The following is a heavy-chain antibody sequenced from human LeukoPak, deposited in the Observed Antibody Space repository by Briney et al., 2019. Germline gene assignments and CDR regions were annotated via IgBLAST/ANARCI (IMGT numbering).Heavy chain of an antibody. Sequence: PGGSLRLSCAASGFTFDDYAMHWVRQAPGKGLEWVSGFSWNSGSIGYADSVKGRFTIPRDNAKNSLYLQMNSLRAEDTALYYCAKGPTMGYCSSTSCYQVGGGYYYYGMDVWGQGTTVTVSS. J-gene: IGHJ6*02. V-gene: IGHV3-9*01. CDR1: GFTFDDYA. CDR3: AKGPTMGYCSSTSCYQVGGGYYYYGMDV. CDR2: FSWNSGSI. D-gene: IGHD2-2*01.